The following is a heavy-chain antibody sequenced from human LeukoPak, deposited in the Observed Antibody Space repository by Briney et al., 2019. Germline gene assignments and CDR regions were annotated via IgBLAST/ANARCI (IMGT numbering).Heavy chain of an antibody. D-gene: IGHD3-9*01. J-gene: IGHJ5*02. V-gene: IGHV3-49*04. CDR3: TREAGYHDILTGYYGSDP. CDR2: IRSKAYGGTT. CDR1: GFTFGDYA. Sequence: GRSQRLSCTASGFTFGDYATSWVRQAPGKGLKWVGFIRSKAYGGTTEYAASVKGRFTISRDDSKSIAYLQMNSLKTEDTAVYYCTREAGYHDILTGYYGSDPWGQGTLVTVSS.